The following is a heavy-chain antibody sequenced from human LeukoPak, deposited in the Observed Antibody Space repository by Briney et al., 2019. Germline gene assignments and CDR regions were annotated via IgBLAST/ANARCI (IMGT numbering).Heavy chain of an antibody. CDR1: GGSISSGSYY. CDR2: IYTSGST. D-gene: IGHD6-13*01. V-gene: IGHV4-61*02. CDR3: AGSPVHIAAAGGGGY. Sequence: SQTLSLTCTVSGGSISSGSYYWSWIRQPAGKGLEWIGRIYTSGSTNYNPSLKSRVTITVDTSKNQFSLKQSSVTAADTAVYYCAGSPVHIAAAGGGGYWGQGTLVTVSS. J-gene: IGHJ4*02.